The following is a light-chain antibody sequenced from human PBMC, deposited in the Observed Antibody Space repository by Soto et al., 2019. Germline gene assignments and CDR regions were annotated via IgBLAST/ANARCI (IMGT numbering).Light chain of an antibody. J-gene: IGKJ2*01. CDR3: QQYGSF. V-gene: IGKV3-20*01. CDR2: GAS. Sequence: EIVLTQSPGTLSLSPGERATLSCRASQSVSSSYLAWYQQKPGQAPRLLIYGASSRATGIPDRFSGSGSGTDFTLTISRLEPEDFAVYYCQQYGSFFGQGXKXXI. CDR1: QSVSSSY.